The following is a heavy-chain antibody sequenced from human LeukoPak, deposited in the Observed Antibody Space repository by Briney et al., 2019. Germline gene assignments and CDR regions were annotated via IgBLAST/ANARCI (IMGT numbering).Heavy chain of an antibody. CDR2: IYYSGST. J-gene: IGHJ6*02. V-gene: IGHV4-39*01. Sequence: PSETLSLTCTVSGGSISSSSYYWGWIRQPPGKGLEWIGSIYYSGSTYYNPSLKSRVTTSVDTSKNQFSLKLSSVTAADTAVYYCARARYYYDSSGYHYYYGMDVWGQGTTVTVSS. CDR3: ARARYYYDSSGYHYYYGMDV. CDR1: GGSISSSSYY. D-gene: IGHD3-22*01.